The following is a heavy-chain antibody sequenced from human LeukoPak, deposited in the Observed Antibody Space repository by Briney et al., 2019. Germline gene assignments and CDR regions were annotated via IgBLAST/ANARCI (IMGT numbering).Heavy chain of an antibody. J-gene: IGHJ4*02. CDR1: GFTFSSYA. CDR3: AKDILTGYWQFDY. D-gene: IGHD3-9*01. Sequence: GASLRLSCAASGFTFSSYAVSWVRQAPGKGLEWVSAISGSGGSTYYAASVKGRFTMSRDNSKNTLYLQMNSLKAEATALYYCAKDILTGYWQFDYWGQGTLVTVSS. CDR2: ISGSGGST. V-gene: IGHV3-23*01.